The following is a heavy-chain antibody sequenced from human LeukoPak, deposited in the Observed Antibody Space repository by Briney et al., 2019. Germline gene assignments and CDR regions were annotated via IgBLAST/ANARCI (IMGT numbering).Heavy chain of an antibody. Sequence: PSETLSLTCTVSGGSISGHYWGWIRQPPGKGLEWIGYIHYSGRTDYKPSLKSRLTLSVDTSRSRFSLKLRSVSASDTAVYYCVRENYFGKWGQGTLVTVSS. CDR3: VRENYFGK. CDR1: GGSISGHY. V-gene: IGHV4-59*11. J-gene: IGHJ4*02. CDR2: IHYSGRT.